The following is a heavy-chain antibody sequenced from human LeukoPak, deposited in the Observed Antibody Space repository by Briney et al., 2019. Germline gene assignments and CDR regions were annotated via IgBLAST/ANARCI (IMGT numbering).Heavy chain of an antibody. Sequence: SETLSLTCSVSGVSITSNYWTWIRQPAGKGLEWIGRIYTSGSTNYNPSLKSRVTISVDTSKNQFSLKLSSVTAADTAVYYCARVRVRGAHFDYWGQGTLVTVSS. CDR1: GVSITSNY. CDR2: IYTSGST. J-gene: IGHJ4*02. CDR3: ARVRVRGAHFDY. V-gene: IGHV4-4*07. D-gene: IGHD3-10*01.